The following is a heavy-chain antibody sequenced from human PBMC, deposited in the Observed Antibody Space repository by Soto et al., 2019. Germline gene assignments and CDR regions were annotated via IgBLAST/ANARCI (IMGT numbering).Heavy chain of an antibody. CDR3: ARGDIVVVPAVNYYYYYGMDV. CDR2: IYYSGST. J-gene: IGHJ6*02. V-gene: IGHV4-31*03. D-gene: IGHD2-2*01. CDR1: GGSISSGGYY. Sequence: KPSETLSLTCTVSGGSISSGGYYWSWIRQHPGKGLEWIGYIYYSGSTYYNPSLKSRVTISVDTSKDQFSLKLSSVTAADTAVYYCARGDIVVVPAVNYYYYYGMDVWGQGTTVTVSS.